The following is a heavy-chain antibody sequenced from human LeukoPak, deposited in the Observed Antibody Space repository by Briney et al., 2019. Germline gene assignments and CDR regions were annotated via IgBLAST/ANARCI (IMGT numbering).Heavy chain of an antibody. CDR1: GFTFSSYG. V-gene: IGHV3-30*18. J-gene: IGHJ6*02. Sequence: GGSLRLSCAASGFTFSSYGMHWVRQAPGKGLGWVAVISYDGSNKYYADSVKGRFTISRDNSKNTLYLQMNSLRAEDTAVYYCAKDAPAGYYYGMDVWGQGTTVTVSS. CDR3: AKDAPAGYYYGMDV. CDR2: ISYDGSNK.